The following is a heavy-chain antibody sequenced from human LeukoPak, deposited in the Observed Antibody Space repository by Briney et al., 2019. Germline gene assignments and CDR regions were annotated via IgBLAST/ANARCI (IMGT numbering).Heavy chain of an antibody. V-gene: IGHV3-33*01. Sequence: GGSLRLSCAASGFXFSTYGIHWVRQAPGKGLEWVAVIWHDGSIKYYADSVKDRFTISRDNSKNTLYLQMNSLRAEDTGVYYCARAVGPYDYWGQGTLVTVSS. D-gene: IGHD3-10*01. CDR3: ARAVGPYDY. CDR1: GFXFSTYG. J-gene: IGHJ4*02. CDR2: IWHDGSIK.